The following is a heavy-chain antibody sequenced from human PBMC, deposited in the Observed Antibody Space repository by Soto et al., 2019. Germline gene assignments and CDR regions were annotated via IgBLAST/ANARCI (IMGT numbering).Heavy chain of an antibody. CDR1: GYSFIAYY. Sequence: ASVKVSCKTSGYSFIAYYIHWVRQAPGQGLEWMGWSNPNRGGAKYAQKFQGRVTLTRDTSISTAYMERTRLTSDDTAIYYCARSPDSLSLVHYWGQGTLVTVSS. CDR2: SNPNRGGA. CDR3: ARSPDSLSLVHY. J-gene: IGHJ4*02. V-gene: IGHV1-2*02. D-gene: IGHD3-9*01.